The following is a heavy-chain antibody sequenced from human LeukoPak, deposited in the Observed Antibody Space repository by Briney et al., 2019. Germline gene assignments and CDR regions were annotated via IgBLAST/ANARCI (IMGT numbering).Heavy chain of an antibody. V-gene: IGHV4-31*03. CDR1: GGSFSSGGYY. Sequence: SQTLSLTCTVSGGSFSSGGYYWSWIRQHPGKGLEWIGYMYYSGSTYYNPSLKSRVTISVDTSKNQFSLKLSSVTAADTAVYYCARGSITMIVVANAFDIWGQGTMVTVSS. CDR3: ARGSITMIVVANAFDI. CDR2: MYYSGST. J-gene: IGHJ3*02. D-gene: IGHD3-22*01.